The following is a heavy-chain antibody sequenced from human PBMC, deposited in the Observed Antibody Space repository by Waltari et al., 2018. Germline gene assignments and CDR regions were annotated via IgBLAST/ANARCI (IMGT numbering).Heavy chain of an antibody. CDR1: GGTFSSSA. CDR3: ARYGGYEGDYFDY. CDR2: IIRIVGTA. J-gene: IGHJ4*02. D-gene: IGHD5-12*01. V-gene: IGHV1-69*01. Sequence: QVQLVQSGAEVKKPGSSVKVSCKASGGTFSSSAISWVRQAPGPGVEWMGGIIRIVGTANYAQKVQGRVTITADESTSTAYMELSSLRSEDTAVYYCARYGGYEGDYFDYWGQGTLVTVSS.